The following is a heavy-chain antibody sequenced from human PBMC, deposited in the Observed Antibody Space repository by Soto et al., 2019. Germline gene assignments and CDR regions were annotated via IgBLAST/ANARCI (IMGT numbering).Heavy chain of an antibody. CDR2: IYHSGST. D-gene: IGHD6-19*01. V-gene: IGHV4-4*02. CDR3: ARREQQWLVNYFDY. Sequence: QVQLQESGSGLVKPSGTLSLTCAVSSGSIRSSNWLSWVRQPPGKGLEWIGEIYHSGSTNYHPYLKSRVNKSVDKSKDQFFLKLISVTAADTAVYYCARREQQWLVNYFDYWGQGTLVTVSS. J-gene: IGHJ4*02. CDR1: SGSIRSSNW.